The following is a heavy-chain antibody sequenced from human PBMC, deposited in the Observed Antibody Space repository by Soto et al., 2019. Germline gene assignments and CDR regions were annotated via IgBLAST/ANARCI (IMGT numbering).Heavy chain of an antibody. J-gene: IGHJ4*02. Sequence: PSETLSLTCTVSGGSIRDYYWSWIRQSPGKGLEWIGYIYYSGSTNYNPSLKSRVTMSVDTSKNQLSLKLSSVTAADTAVYYCARQGYCSSTNCYDYWGQGTLVTVSS. CDR3: ARQGYCSSTNCYDY. CDR1: GGSIRDYY. V-gene: IGHV4-59*08. CDR2: IYYSGST. D-gene: IGHD2-2*01.